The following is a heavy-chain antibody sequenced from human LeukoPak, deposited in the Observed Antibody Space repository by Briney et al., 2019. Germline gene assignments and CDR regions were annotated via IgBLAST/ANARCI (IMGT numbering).Heavy chain of an antibody. J-gene: IGHJ4*02. CDR2: IYYSGST. CDR3: ARGKYGSGSYFNY. V-gene: IGHV4-39*01. CDR1: GGSISSYY. Sequence: SETLSLTCTVSGGSISSYYWDWIRQPPGMGLEYIGSIYYSGSTYYNPSLKSRVTISVDTSKNQFSLKLSSVTAADTAVYYCARGKYGSGSYFNYWGQGTLVTVSS. D-gene: IGHD3-10*01.